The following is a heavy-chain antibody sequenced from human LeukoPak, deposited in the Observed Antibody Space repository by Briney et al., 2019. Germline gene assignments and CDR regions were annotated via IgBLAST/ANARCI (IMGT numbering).Heavy chain of an antibody. Sequence: PGRSLRPSCAASGFSLSGYGMHWVRQAPGKGLEWVAVISYDGSRKYYADSVKGRFTISRDNPKNTQYLEMNSLKAEDTAVYYCARVRAAHYYDYWGQGTLVTVSS. J-gene: IGHJ4*02. V-gene: IGHV3-30-3*01. CDR1: GFSLSGYG. D-gene: IGHD6-6*01. CDR2: ISYDGSRK. CDR3: ARVRAAHYYDY.